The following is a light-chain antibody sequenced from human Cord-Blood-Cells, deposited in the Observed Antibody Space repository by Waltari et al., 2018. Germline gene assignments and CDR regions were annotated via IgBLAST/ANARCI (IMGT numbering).Light chain of an antibody. CDR3: QQRSNWPRS. V-gene: IGKV3-11*01. J-gene: IGKJ2*03. CDR2: DAS. Sequence: EIVLTQSPATLSLSPGERATLSCRASQSVGSYLAWYQQKACQAPRLRISDASNRATGIPARFSGSGSVTDFTLTISSLEPEDFAVYYCQQRSNWPRSFGQGTKLEIK. CDR1: QSVGSY.